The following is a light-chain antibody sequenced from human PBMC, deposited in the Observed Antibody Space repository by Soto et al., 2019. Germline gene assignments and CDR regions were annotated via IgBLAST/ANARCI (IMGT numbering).Light chain of an antibody. Sequence: QSVLTQPASVSGSPGQSITISCTGTSSDVGGYNYVSWYQQHPGKVPKLMIYEVSNRPSGVSNRFSGSKSGNTASLTISGLQAEDEADNYCSSYTSSTTDVFGTGTKLTVL. CDR2: EVS. V-gene: IGLV2-14*01. CDR3: SSYTSSTTDV. J-gene: IGLJ1*01. CDR1: SSDVGGYNY.